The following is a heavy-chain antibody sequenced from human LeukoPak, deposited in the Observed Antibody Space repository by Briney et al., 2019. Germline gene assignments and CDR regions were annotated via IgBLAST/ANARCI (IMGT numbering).Heavy chain of an antibody. Sequence: PSETLSLTCAVYGGSFSGYYWSWIRQPPGKGLEWIGEINHSGSTNYNPSLKSRVTISVDTSKNQFSLKLSSVTAADTAVYYCARDVAVAGTLLDYWGQGTLVTVSS. V-gene: IGHV4-34*01. D-gene: IGHD6-19*01. CDR2: INHSGST. J-gene: IGHJ4*02. CDR3: ARDVAVAGTLLDY. CDR1: GGSFSGYY.